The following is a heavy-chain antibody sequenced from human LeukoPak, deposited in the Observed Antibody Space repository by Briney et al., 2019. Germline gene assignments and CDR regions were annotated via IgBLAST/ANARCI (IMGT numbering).Heavy chain of an antibody. CDR3: ARRAQGYYDSSGYLNWFDP. V-gene: IGHV4-59*08. Sequence: SETLSLTCTVSGGSISSCYWSWIRQPPGKGLEWIGYIYYSGSTNYNPSLKSRVTISVDTSKNQFSLKLSSVTAADTAVYYGARRAQGYYDSSGYLNWFDPWGQGTLVTVSS. CDR2: IYYSGST. J-gene: IGHJ5*02. CDR1: GGSISSCY. D-gene: IGHD3-22*01.